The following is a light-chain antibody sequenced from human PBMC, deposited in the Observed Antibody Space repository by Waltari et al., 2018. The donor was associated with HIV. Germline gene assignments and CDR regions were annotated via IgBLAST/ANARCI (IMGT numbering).Light chain of an antibody. Sequence: QSVLTQPPSASGTPGQRVTISCSGTISDVGRYNLVSWYQQYVGKAPKLILYEVTKRPSGVSSRFSGSKSGITASLTISGVQPEDEADYYCCSYAGNSRVFGGGTKLTVL. CDR2: EVT. J-gene: IGLJ3*02. CDR3: CSYAGNSRV. CDR1: ISDVGRYNL. V-gene: IGLV2-23*02.